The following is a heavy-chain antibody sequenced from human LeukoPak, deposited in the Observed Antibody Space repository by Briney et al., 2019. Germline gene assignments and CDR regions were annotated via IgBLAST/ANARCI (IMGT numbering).Heavy chain of an antibody. D-gene: IGHD3-22*01. V-gene: IGHV1-8*01. CDR3: ARDSSEYYYDSSGYYRHFDY. Sequence: ASVKVSCKASGYTFTSYDFNWVRQATGQRPEWMGWMSPNSGDTGYAQKFQDRVTMTRNTSISTAYMELSSLRSDDTAVYYCARDSSEYYYDSSGYYRHFDYWGQGTLVTVSS. CDR1: GYTFTSYD. CDR2: MSPNSGDT. J-gene: IGHJ4*02.